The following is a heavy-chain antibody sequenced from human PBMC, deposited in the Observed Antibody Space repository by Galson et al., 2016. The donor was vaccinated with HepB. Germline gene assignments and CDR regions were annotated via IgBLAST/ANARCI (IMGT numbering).Heavy chain of an antibody. Sequence: TLSLTCNVFGDSMSRDVYYWSWIRQHPGKGLEWIGYIHSSRSAHYNPSLKSRVIISADKSKNQLSLTLRSVTAADTAVYYCATTQYTYHKRDYWGQGTLVTVSS. CDR3: ATTQYTYHKRDY. CDR2: IHSSRSA. D-gene: IGHD6-6*01. V-gene: IGHV4-31*09. J-gene: IGHJ4*02. CDR1: GDSMSRDVYY.